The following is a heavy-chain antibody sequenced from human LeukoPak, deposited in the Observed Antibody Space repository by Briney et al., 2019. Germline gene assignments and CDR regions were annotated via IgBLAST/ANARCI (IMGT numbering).Heavy chain of an antibody. Sequence: GGSLRLSCAASGFTFSSYSMNWVRQAPGKGREGVSSISSSSSYIYYADSVKGRFTISRDNAKNSLYLQMNSLRAEDTAVYYCARDRYYYDSSGYYYETLPPHSTNYGMDVWGQGTTVTVFS. D-gene: IGHD3-22*01. CDR2: ISSSSSYI. CDR1: GFTFSSYS. V-gene: IGHV3-21*01. CDR3: ARDRYYYDSSGYYYETLPPHSTNYGMDV. J-gene: IGHJ6*02.